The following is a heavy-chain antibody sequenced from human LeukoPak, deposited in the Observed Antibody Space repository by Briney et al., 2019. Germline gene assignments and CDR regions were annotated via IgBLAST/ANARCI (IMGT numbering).Heavy chain of an antibody. CDR3: ARGILYSSSSSEWFYYYYYMDV. CDR1: GGSFSGYY. V-gene: IGHV4-34*01. D-gene: IGHD6-6*01. CDR2: INHSGST. Sequence: NPSETLSLTCAVYGGSFSGYYWSWIRQPPGKGLEWIGEINHSGSTNYNPSLKSRVTISVDTSKNQFSLKLSSVTAADTAVYYCARGILYSSSSSEWFYYYYYMDVWGKGTMVTVSS. J-gene: IGHJ6*03.